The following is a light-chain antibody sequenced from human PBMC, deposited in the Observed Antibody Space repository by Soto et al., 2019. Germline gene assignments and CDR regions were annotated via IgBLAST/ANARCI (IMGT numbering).Light chain of an antibody. CDR3: QQRSNWPLT. CDR1: QSVSSY. Sequence: EIVLTQSPATLSLSPGERAILSCRASQSVSSYLAWYKQKPGQAPRLLIYDASNRATGIPARFSGSGSGTDFTFTFSSLEPEDFAVYYCQQRSNWPLTFGGGTKVDIK. J-gene: IGKJ4*01. CDR2: DAS. V-gene: IGKV3-11*01.